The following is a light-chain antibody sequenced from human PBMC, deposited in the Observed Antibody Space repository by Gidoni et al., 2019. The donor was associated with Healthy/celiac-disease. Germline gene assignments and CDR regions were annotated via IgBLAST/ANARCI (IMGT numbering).Light chain of an antibody. CDR3: QQYYSPPPWT. CDR2: WAS. Sequence: DIVMTQSPDSLAEALGERATINCKSSQSVLYSSNNKNYLAWYQQKPGQPPKLLIYWASTRASGVPDRFSGSGSGTDFTLTISRLQAEDVAVYYCQQYYSPPPWTFGQGTKVEIK. J-gene: IGKJ1*01. V-gene: IGKV4-1*01. CDR1: QSVLYSSNNKNY.